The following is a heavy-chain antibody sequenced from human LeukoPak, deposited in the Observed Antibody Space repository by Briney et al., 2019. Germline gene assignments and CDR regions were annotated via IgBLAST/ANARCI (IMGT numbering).Heavy chain of an antibody. V-gene: IGHV3-23*01. CDR3: ARDIPVDSRSSVPKPVRDS. CDR2: ISSSGGNT. Sequence: TGGSLRLSCAASGFTFSDSAMTWVRQVPGKGLEWVSLISSSGGNTYYADSVKGRFTISRDNSKSTLYLQMTSLRAEDTAVYYCARDIPVDSRSSVPKPVRDSWGQGTLVTVSS. CDR1: GFTFSDSA. J-gene: IGHJ5*02. D-gene: IGHD6-6*01.